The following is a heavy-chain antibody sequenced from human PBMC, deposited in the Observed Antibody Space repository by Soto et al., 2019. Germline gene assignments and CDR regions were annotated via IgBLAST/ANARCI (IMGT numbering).Heavy chain of an antibody. CDR2: SWSHGSKK. Sequence: SLRLSCTPSRFTFNRNGIHWTRQAPGEGRGAGAGSWSHGSKKYYAKSVKGRFTIFRDHTKSTLYLQINDLRPEDTAVYYCARDGSNNPGFYYGMDVWGQGTTVTVSS. CDR3: ARDGSNNPGFYYGMDV. D-gene: IGHD6-13*01. J-gene: IGHJ6*02. V-gene: IGHV3-33*01. CDR1: RFTFNRNG.